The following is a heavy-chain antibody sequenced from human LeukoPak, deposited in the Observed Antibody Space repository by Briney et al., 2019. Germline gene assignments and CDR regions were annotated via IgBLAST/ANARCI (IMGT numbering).Heavy chain of an antibody. J-gene: IGHJ4*02. CDR3: AKEMVAATQAGYDY. D-gene: IGHD2-15*01. V-gene: IGHV3-23*01. CDR2: ISGSGGST. Sequence: GGSLRLSCAASGFTFSSYAMSWVRQAPGKGLEWVSSISGSGGSTYYADSVKGRFTISRDNSKNTLYLQMNSLRAEDTAVYYCAKEMVAATQAGYDYWGQGTLVTVSS. CDR1: GFTFSSYA.